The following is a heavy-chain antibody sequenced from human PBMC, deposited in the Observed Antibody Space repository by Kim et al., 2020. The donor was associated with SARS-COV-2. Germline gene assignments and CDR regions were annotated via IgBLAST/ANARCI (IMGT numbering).Heavy chain of an antibody. V-gene: IGHV1-69*13. J-gene: IGHJ6*02. CDR3: ARDHTLNCSGGSCYSDLVSGVVWSDYYGMAV. D-gene: IGHD2-15*01. CDR1: GGTFSSYV. CDR2: IIPIFGTA. Sequence: SVKVSCKASGGTFSSYVINWVRQAPGQGLEWMGGIIPIFGTANYAQKFQGRVTITADESTSTAYMELSSLRSEDTAVYYCARDHTLNCSGGSCYSDLVSGVVWSDYYGMAVWGQGTTVTVSS.